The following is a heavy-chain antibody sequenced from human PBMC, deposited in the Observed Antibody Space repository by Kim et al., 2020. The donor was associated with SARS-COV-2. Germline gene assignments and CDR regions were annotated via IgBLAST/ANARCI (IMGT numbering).Heavy chain of an antibody. Sequence: SETLSLTCTVSGGSISSSSYYWGWIRQPPGKGLEWIGSIYYSGSTYYNPSLKSRVTISVDTSKNQFSLKLSSVTAADTAVYYCAREIVVVAANTPRYYYYGMDVWGQGTTVTVSS. CDR2: IYYSGST. D-gene: IGHD2-15*01. J-gene: IGHJ6*02. CDR3: AREIVVVAANTPRYYYYGMDV. V-gene: IGHV4-39*07. CDR1: GGSISSSSYY.